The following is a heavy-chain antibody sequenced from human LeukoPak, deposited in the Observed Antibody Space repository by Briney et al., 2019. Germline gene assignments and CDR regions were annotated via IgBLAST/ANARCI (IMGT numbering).Heavy chain of an antibody. CDR2: IIPIFGTA. Sequence: ASVKVSCKASGGTFSSYAISWVRQAPGQGLEWMGGIIPIFGTANYAQKFQGRVTITTDESTSTAYMELSSLRSDDTAVYYCARDGDGGSGPYYFDYWGQGTLVTVSS. CDR1: GGTFSSYA. D-gene: IGHD2-15*01. V-gene: IGHV1-69*05. J-gene: IGHJ4*02. CDR3: ARDGDGGSGPYYFDY.